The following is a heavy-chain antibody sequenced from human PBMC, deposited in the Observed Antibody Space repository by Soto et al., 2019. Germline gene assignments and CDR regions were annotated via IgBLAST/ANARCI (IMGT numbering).Heavy chain of an antibody. J-gene: IGHJ6*02. D-gene: IGHD5-12*01. CDR2: IKQDGSEK. Sequence: GGSLRLSCAASGSTFSSYWMSWVRQAPGKGLEWVANIKQDGSEKYYVDSVKGRFTISRDNAKNSLYLQMNSLRAEDTAVYYCARESRGYSGYDYYYYGMDVWGQGTTVTVSS. V-gene: IGHV3-7*01. CDR1: GSTFSSYW. CDR3: ARESRGYSGYDYYYYGMDV.